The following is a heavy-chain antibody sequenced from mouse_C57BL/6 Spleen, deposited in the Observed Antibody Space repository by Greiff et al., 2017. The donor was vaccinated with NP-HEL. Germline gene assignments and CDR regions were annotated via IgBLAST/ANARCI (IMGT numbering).Heavy chain of an antibody. Sequence: VQLQQSGAELVRPGTSVKVSCKASGYAFTNYLIEWVKQRPGQGLEWIGVINPGSGGTYSNAKFKGKATLTADKSSSPAYMQLSSLTSEDAAVYFCAREGGQLGFAYWGQGTLVTVSA. CDR2: INPGSGGT. D-gene: IGHD3-3*01. CDR1: GYAFTNYL. V-gene: IGHV1-54*01. J-gene: IGHJ3*01. CDR3: AREGGQLGFAY.